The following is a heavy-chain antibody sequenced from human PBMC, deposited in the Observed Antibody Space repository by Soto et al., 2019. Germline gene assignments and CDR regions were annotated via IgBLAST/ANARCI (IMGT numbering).Heavy chain of an antibody. J-gene: IGHJ5*02. CDR3: ARGAAAGTWWFDP. CDR2: IYYSGST. D-gene: IGHD6-13*01. CDR1: GGSISSYY. V-gene: IGHV4-59*08. Sequence: PSETLSLTCTVSGGSISSYYWSWIRQPPGKGLEWIGYIYYSGSTNYNPSLKSQVTISVDTSKNQFSMKMSSVTAADTAVYYCARGAAAGTWWFDPWGQGTLVTVSS.